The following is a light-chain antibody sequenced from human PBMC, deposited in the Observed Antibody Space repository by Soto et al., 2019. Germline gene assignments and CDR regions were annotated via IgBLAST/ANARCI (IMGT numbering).Light chain of an antibody. Sequence: QLVLTQPRSVSGSPGQSVTISCTGTSSDVGGYNYVSWYQQHPGKAPKLMIYDVSKRPSGVPDRFSGSKSGNTASLTISGLQAEDEADYYCCSYAGSSFWVFGTGTKLTVL. CDR3: CSYAGSSFWV. CDR2: DVS. V-gene: IGLV2-11*01. CDR1: SSDVGGYNY. J-gene: IGLJ1*01.